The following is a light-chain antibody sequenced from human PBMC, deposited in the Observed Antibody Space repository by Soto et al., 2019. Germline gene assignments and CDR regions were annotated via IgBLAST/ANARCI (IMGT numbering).Light chain of an antibody. CDR1: TSDVGRYNY. CDR2: EVR. CDR3: GSYTTPTTWV. J-gene: IGLJ3*02. Sequence: QSALTQPASVSGSPGQSITISCTGSTSDVGRYNYVSWYQQLPGTAPKLLIYEVRNRPSGISNRFSGSKSGNTASLTISDLQADDEATYYCGSYTTPTTWVFGGGTKLTVL. V-gene: IGLV2-14*01.